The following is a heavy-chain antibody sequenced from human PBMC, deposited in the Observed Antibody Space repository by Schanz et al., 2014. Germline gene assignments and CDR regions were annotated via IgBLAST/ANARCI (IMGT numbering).Heavy chain of an antibody. V-gene: IGHV3-15*01. CDR2: IKSRIHGGTT. Sequence: EVQLVESGGGLVKPGGSLRLSCAASGFTMRNEWMSWVRQAPGKGLEWVARIKSRIHGGTTDYAAPVKGRFTISRDDSKHTVYLQMDSLKTEDTALYYCTTAHYSSNYETLDYWGQGPLVTVSS. D-gene: IGHD6-13*01. CDR3: TTAHYSSNYETLDY. CDR1: GFTMRNEW. J-gene: IGHJ4*02.